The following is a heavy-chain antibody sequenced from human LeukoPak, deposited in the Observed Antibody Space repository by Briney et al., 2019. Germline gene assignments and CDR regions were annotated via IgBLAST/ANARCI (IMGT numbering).Heavy chain of an antibody. CDR2: ISTYNGNT. J-gene: IGHJ5*02. D-gene: IGHD2-21*02. Sequence: ASVKVSCKASGYTFTSFGLSWVRQAPGQGLEWMGWISTYNGNTNYAQKLQGRVTMTTDTSTSTAYMDLRSLRSDDTAVYYCARSLAYCGGDCYSRWFDPWGQGTLATVSS. CDR1: GYTFTSFG. V-gene: IGHV1-18*01. CDR3: ARSLAYCGGDCYSRWFDP.